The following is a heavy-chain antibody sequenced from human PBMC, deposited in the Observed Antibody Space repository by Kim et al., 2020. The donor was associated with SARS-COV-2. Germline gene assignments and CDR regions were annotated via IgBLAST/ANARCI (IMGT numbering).Heavy chain of an antibody. CDR1: GYTFTSYG. CDR2: ISAYNGNT. CDR3: ARDFRSVYYYDSSGPCRWFDP. D-gene: IGHD3-22*01. Sequence: ASVKVSCKASGYTFTSYGISWVRQAPGQGLEWMGWISAYNGNTNYAQKLQGRVTMTTDTSTSTAYMELRSLRSDDTAVYYCARDFRSVYYYDSSGPCRWFDPWGQGTLVTVSS. J-gene: IGHJ5*02. V-gene: IGHV1-18*01.